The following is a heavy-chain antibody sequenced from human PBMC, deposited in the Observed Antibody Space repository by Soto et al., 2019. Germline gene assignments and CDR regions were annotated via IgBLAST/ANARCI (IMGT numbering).Heavy chain of an antibody. CDR3: AIADYYDSSGFYYDC. D-gene: IGHD3-22*01. J-gene: IGHJ4*02. CDR1: GYIFTNHY. Sequence: QVQLVQSGAEVKKPGASVKVSCKASGYIFTNHYIHWVRQAPGQGLEWKGIINPSGGSTNYLQKLQGRITMTRDTSTSTVDMELSSLRSEDAAVYFCAIADYYDSSGFYYDCWGQGSLVTVSS. CDR2: INPSGGST. V-gene: IGHV1-46*04.